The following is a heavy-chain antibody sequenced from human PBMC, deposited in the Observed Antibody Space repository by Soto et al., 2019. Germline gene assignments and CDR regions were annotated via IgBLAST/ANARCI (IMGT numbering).Heavy chain of an antibody. D-gene: IGHD3-9*01. J-gene: IGHJ4*02. CDR1: GGSISSGGYS. V-gene: IGHV4-30-2*01. CDR2: IYHSGST. CDR3: ARQPGYYDILTGYSTYYFDY. Sequence: TRSLTCAVSGGSISSGGYSWSWILQPQGKGLEWIGYIYHSGSTYYNPSLKSRVTISVDRSKNQFSLKLSSVTAADTAVYYCARQPGYYDILTGYSTYYFDYWGQGTPVTVSS.